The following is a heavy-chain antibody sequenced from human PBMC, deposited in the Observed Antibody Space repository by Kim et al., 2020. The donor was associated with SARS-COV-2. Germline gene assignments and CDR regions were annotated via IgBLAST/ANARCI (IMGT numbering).Heavy chain of an antibody. CDR3: ARDFKESSSSWYYFDY. Sequence: GKGRFTISRDNSKHTLYLQMNSLRAEDTSVYYCARDFKESSSSWYYFDYWGQGILVTVSS. V-gene: IGHV3-30*01. J-gene: IGHJ4*02. D-gene: IGHD6-13*01.